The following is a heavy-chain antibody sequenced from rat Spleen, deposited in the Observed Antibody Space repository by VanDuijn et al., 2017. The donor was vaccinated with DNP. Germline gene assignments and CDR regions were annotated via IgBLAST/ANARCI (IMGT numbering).Heavy chain of an antibody. CDR2: ISTSGRKA. D-gene: IGHD1-12*03. V-gene: IGHV5-31*01. CDR1: GFTFNNYW. CDR3: ASVYDDYPPYAMDV. J-gene: IGHJ4*01. Sequence: EVQLVESGGDLVQPGRSLKLSCVVSGFTFNNYWMTWIRQVPGKGLEWVTTISTSGRKAYYPDSVKGRFTISRDNAKSSLYLQMNSLTSEDTATYYCASVYDDYPPYAMDVWGPGTSVTVSS.